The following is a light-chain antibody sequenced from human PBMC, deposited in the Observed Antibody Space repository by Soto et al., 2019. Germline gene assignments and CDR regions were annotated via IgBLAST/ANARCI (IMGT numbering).Light chain of an antibody. CDR3: QQYDVWPALT. Sequence: EKVMTQSPVTLSVSPGERATLSCRASQSVGSKLAWYQQEPGQAPRLLIYGASNRATGAPVRFSGSGSGTEFTLTISSLQSEDVAVYYCQQYDVWPALTFGGGTKVDIK. CDR1: QSVGSK. CDR2: GAS. J-gene: IGKJ4*01. V-gene: IGKV3-15*01.